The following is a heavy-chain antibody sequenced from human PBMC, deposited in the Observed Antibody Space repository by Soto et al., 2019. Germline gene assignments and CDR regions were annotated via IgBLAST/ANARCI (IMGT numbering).Heavy chain of an antibody. CDR3: DPYAVDV. J-gene: IGHJ6*02. Sequence: GESLKISCKGSGYSFSNYWLVWVRQMPGKGLEWMGIIYPDDSDARYSPSFQGQVTISADKSISTAYLQWSSLKASDTAMYTADPYAVDVWGQGTRVTVSS. V-gene: IGHV5-51*01. CDR1: GYSFSNYW. CDR2: IYPDDSDA. D-gene: IGHD2-21*02.